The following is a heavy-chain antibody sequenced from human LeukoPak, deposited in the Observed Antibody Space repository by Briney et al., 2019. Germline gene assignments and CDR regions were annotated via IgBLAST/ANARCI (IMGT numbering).Heavy chain of an antibody. V-gene: IGHV3-73*01. J-gene: IGHJ6*02. Sequence: GGSLKLSCAASGFTFSGSAMHWVRQASGKGLEWVGRIRSKANIYATAYAASVKGRFSISRDDSKNTAYLQLNSLKTEDTAVYYCSAAVGTDFYDYGMDVWGQGTTVTVSS. CDR3: SAAVGTDFYDYGMDV. D-gene: IGHD6-13*01. CDR2: IRSKANIYAT. CDR1: GFTFSGSA.